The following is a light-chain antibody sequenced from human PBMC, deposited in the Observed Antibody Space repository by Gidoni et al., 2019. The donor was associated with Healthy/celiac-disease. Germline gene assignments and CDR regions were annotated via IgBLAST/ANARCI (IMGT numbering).Light chain of an antibody. CDR2: DAS. J-gene: IGKJ1*01. CDR1: QDISNY. Sequence: DIQMTQSTSSLSASVGDRVTITWQASQDISNYLNWYQQKPWKAPKLLIYDASNLETGVPSRFSGSGSVTDFTFTISSLQPEDIATYYCQQYDNLPWTFGQGTKVEIK. V-gene: IGKV1-33*01. CDR3: QQYDNLPWT.